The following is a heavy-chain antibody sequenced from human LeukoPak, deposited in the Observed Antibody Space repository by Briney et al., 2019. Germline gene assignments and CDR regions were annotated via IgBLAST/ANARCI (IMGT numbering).Heavy chain of an antibody. J-gene: IGHJ6*03. CDR2: IFPSGSA. V-gene: IGHV4-4*09. CDR3: ARRNHYFYYMDV. CDR1: GGSISSYY. Sequence: SETLSLTCTVSGGSISSYYWSWIRQSPVRGLEWLGYIFPSGSAFYNPSLESRVTISLDTSENQFSLGLSSVTAADTAVYYCARRNHYFYYMDVWGKGTTVTVSS.